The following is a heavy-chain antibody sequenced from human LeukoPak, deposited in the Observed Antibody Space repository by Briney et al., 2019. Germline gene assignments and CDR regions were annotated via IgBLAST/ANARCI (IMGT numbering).Heavy chain of an antibody. CDR1: GYTFTSYY. D-gene: IGHD3-16*02. CDR2: INPSGGGT. Sequence: ASVMVSCKASGYTFTSYYMHWVRQAPGQGLEWMGIINPSGGGTSYAQKFQGRVTMTRDMSTSTVYMELSSLRSEDTAVYYCARGWNYDYVWGSYRLQDFDYWGQGTLVTVSS. J-gene: IGHJ4*02. V-gene: IGHV1-46*01. CDR3: ARGWNYDYVWGSYRLQDFDY.